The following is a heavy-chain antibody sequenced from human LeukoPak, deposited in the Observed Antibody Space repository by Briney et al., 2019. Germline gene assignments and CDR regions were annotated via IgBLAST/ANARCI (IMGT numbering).Heavy chain of an antibody. V-gene: IGHV3-23*01. J-gene: IGHJ4*02. CDR1: GLTFSSYA. D-gene: IGHD2-15*01. CDR3: ATPRGIVVVVAAPSFDY. CDR2: ISDSGGST. Sequence: PGGSLRLSCAASGLTFSSYAMSWVRQAPGKGLEWVSSISDSGGSTYYAASVEGRFTISRDNSKNTLYLQMSSLRAEDTAVYYCATPRGIVVVVAAPSFDYWGQGTLVTVSS.